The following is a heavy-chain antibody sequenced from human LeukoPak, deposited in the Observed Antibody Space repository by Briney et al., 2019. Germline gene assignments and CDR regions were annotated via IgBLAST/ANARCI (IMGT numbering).Heavy chain of an antibody. Sequence: ASVTVSCLVSGYTLHELSMHWVRQPPGKGLEWVGGFDHEYCWKLYVQKFQGRVTMTEDTSTDTAYMELSSLRSEDTAVYYCATGLGWAGQGNWFDPWGQGTLVTVSS. CDR3: ATGLGWAGQGNWFDP. CDR1: GYTLHELS. CDR2: FDHEYCWK. V-gene: IGHV1-24*01. J-gene: IGHJ5*02. D-gene: IGHD6-19*01.